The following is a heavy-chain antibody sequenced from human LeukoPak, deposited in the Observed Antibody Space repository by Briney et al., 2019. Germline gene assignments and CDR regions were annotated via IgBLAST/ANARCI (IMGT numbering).Heavy chain of an antibody. V-gene: IGHV5-10-1*01. CDR3: AREVGRVRYFDY. J-gene: IGHJ4*02. D-gene: IGHD2-2*01. CDR2: IDPSDSYT. Sequence: GESLQISCKGSGYTFTSYWISWVRQMPGKGLEWMGRIDPSDSYTNYSPSFQGHVTISADKSISTAYLQWSGLKASDIAMYYCAREVGRVRYFDYWGQGTLVTVSS. CDR1: GYTFTSYW.